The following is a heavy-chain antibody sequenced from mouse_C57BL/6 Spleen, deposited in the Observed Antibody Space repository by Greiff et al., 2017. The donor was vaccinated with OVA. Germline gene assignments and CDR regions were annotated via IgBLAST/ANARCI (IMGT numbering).Heavy chain of an antibody. CDR1: GYAFSSSW. D-gene: IGHD2-5*01. CDR2: IYPGDGDT. J-gene: IGHJ3*01. CDR3: ASLYSTSWFAY. V-gene: IGHV1-82*01. Sequence: VMLVESGPELVKPGASVKISCKASGYAFSSSWMNWVKQRPGKGLEWIGRIYPGDGDTNYNGKFKGKATLTADKSSSTAYMQLSSLTSEDSAVYFCASLYSTSWFAYWGQGTLVTVSA.